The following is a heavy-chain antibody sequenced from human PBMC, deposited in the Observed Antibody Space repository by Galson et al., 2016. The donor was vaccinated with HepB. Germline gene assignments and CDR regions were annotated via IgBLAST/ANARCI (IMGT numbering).Heavy chain of an antibody. Sequence: ADSVKGRFTISRDNSKNTLFLQMNSLRAEDTAVYYCAKAPRSLYCSGGTCYSGFDSWGQGTLVTVSS. CDR3: AKAPRSLYCSGGTCYSGFDS. V-gene: IGHV3-30-3*02. J-gene: IGHJ4*02. D-gene: IGHD2-15*01.